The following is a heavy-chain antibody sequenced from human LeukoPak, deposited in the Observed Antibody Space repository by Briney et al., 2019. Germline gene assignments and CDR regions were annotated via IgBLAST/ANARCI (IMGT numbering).Heavy chain of an antibody. CDR3: ANYVAVEFGELLYSEGSWFDP. Sequence: GGSLRLSCAASGFTFSSYAMSWVRQAPGKGLEWVSAISGSGGSTYYADSVKGRFTISRDNSKNTLYLQMNSLRAEDMAVYYCANYVAVEFGELLYSEGSWFDPWGQGTLVTVSS. CDR2: ISGSGGST. D-gene: IGHD3-10*01. J-gene: IGHJ5*02. V-gene: IGHV3-23*01. CDR1: GFTFSSYA.